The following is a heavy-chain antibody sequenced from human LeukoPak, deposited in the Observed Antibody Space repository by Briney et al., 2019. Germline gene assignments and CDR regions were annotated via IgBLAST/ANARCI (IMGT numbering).Heavy chain of an antibody. Sequence: SETLSLTCTVSGGSISSDYWSWIRQPPGKRLEWIGYIHYSGATNYNPSLESRVTISVDTSKNQFSLKLSSVTAADTALYYCATLRGASTAVFDSWGQGTLVTVSS. CDR1: GGSISSDY. J-gene: IGHJ4*02. CDR2: IHYSGAT. CDR3: ATLRGASTAVFDS. V-gene: IGHV4-59*08. D-gene: IGHD2-21*02.